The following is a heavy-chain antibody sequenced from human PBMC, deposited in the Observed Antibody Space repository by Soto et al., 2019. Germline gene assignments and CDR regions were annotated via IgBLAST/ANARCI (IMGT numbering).Heavy chain of an antibody. V-gene: IGHV3-23*01. CDR2: ISGSGGST. CDR3: AKELRPYGAQYYFDY. D-gene: IGHD4-17*01. J-gene: IGHJ4*02. CDR1: GFTLINYA. Sequence: GGSLRLPCAASGFTLINYAISWVRQAPGKGLEWVSAISGSGGSTYYADSVKGRFTISRDNSKNTLYLQMNSLRAEDTAVYYCAKELRPYGAQYYFDYWGQGTLVTAPQ.